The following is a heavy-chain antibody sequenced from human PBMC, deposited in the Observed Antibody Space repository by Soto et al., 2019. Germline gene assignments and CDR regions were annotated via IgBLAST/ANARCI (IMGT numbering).Heavy chain of an antibody. J-gene: IGHJ4*02. CDR1: SYK. Sequence: SYKKRWVRQMPGKGLEWMGIIYPGDSDTRYSPSFQGQVTISADKSLSTAYLQLSSLKASDTAMYYCARLGPHYDSSGYYYYGDYWGQGTLVTVSS. D-gene: IGHD3-22*01. CDR3: ARLGPHYDSSGYYYYGDY. CDR2: IYPGDSDT. V-gene: IGHV5-51*01.